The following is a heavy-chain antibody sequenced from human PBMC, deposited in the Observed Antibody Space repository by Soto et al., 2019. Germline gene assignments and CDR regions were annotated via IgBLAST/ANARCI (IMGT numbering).Heavy chain of an antibody. CDR1: GFTFSNAW. V-gene: IGHV3-15*07. J-gene: IGHJ3*02. CDR2: IKSKTDGGTT. CDR3: TPDLSDFGVGDDAFAI. D-gene: IGHD3-3*01. Sequence: GGSLRLSCAASGFTFSNAWMNWVRQAPGKGLEWVGRIKSKTDGGTTDYAAPVKGRFTIPRDDSKNTLYLQMNSLKTEDTAVYYCTPDLSDFGVGDDAFAIWGQGTMVTVSS.